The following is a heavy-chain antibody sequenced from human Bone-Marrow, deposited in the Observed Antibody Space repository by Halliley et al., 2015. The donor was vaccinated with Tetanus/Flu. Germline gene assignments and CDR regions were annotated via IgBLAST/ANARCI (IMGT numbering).Heavy chain of an antibody. J-gene: IGHJ4*02. CDR3: AKSGGAADAGFF. V-gene: IGHV3-30*18. Sequence: VAVISYDGSNEYYVDSVRGRFAVSRDNSKNTLYLQMNNLRPEDPAVYYCAKSGGAADAGFFWGQGTLVTVS. CDR2: ISYDGSNE. D-gene: IGHD3-16*01.